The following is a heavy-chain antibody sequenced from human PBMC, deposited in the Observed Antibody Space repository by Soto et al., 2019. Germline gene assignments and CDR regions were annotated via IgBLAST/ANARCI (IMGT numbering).Heavy chain of an antibody. CDR2: ISYDGSNK. J-gene: IGHJ4*02. D-gene: IGHD5-18*01. CDR3: AKDIVRYTYGACDY. V-gene: IGHV3-30*18. CDR1: GFTFNTYG. Sequence: LRLSCAASGFTFNTYGMYRVRQAPGKGLEWVAAISYDGSNKYHADSVKGRFTISRDNSKNTLYLQMNSLRVEDTAVYYCAKDIVRYTYGACDYWGQGALVTVSS.